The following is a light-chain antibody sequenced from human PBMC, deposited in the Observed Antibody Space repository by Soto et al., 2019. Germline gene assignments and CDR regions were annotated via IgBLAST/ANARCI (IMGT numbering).Light chain of an antibody. CDR2: EAS. CDR1: SSDVGGYTY. Sequence: QSVLTQPPSASGSPGQSVTISCTGTSSDVGGYTYVSWYQQHPGKAPKLMIYEASMRPSGVPDRFSGSKSGHTASLTVSGLQAEDEADYYCSSYGGSNKNVLFGGGTKLTVL. J-gene: IGLJ2*01. CDR3: SSYGGSNKNVL. V-gene: IGLV2-8*01.